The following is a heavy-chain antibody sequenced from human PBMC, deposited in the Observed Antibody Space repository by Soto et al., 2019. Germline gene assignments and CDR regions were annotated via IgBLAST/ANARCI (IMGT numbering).Heavy chain of an antibody. D-gene: IGHD3-22*01. Sequence: ASVKVSCKASGYTFTSYGISWVRQAPGQGLEWMGWISAYNGNTNYAQKFQGRVTITADESTSTAYMELSSLRSEDTAVYYCARGAQSLRITMIVVEPFHYWGQGTLVTVSS. V-gene: IGHV1-18*01. J-gene: IGHJ4*02. CDR3: ARGAQSLRITMIVVEPFHY. CDR1: GYTFTSYG. CDR2: ISAYNGNT.